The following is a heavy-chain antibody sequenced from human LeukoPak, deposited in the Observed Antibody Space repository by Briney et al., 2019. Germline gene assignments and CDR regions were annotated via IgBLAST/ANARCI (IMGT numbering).Heavy chain of an antibody. D-gene: IGHD3-10*01. J-gene: IGHJ5*02. CDR1: GYTFTSYG. V-gene: IGHV1-18*01. Sequence: ASVKVSCKASGYTFTSYGISWVRQAPGQGLEWMGWISAYNGNTNYAQKLQGRVTMTTDTSTSKAYMELRSLRSDDTAVYYCARDYPMVRGVPAVGEFDPWGQGTLVTVSS. CDR2: ISAYNGNT. CDR3: ARDYPMVRGVPAVGEFDP.